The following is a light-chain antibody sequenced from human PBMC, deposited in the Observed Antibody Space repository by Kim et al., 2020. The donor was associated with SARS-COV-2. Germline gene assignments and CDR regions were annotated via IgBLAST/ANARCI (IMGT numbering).Light chain of an antibody. CDR2: KVS. Sequence: DVVMTQSPLSLPVTLGQPASISCRSSQSLVYSDGNTYLNWFQQRPGQSPRRLIYKVSNRDSGVPDRFSGSGSGTDFTLKISGVEAEDVGVYYCMKGIHPITFFQGTRLGI. CDR1: QSLVYSDGNTY. J-gene: IGKJ5*01. CDR3: MKGIHPIT. V-gene: IGKV2-30*01.